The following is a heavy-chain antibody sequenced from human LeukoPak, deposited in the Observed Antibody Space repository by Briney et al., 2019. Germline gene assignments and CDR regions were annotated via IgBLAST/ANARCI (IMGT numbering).Heavy chain of an antibody. CDR2: IYTSGST. V-gene: IGHV4-4*07. J-gene: IGHJ3*02. Sequence: SETLSLTCTVSGGSISSYYWSWIRQPAGKGLEWIGRIYTSGSTNYNPSLKSRVTMSVDTSKNQFSLKLSSVTAADTAVYYCATGGDILTGYYSDAFDIWGQGTMVTVSS. CDR3: ATGGDILTGYYSDAFDI. D-gene: IGHD3-9*01. CDR1: GGSISSYY.